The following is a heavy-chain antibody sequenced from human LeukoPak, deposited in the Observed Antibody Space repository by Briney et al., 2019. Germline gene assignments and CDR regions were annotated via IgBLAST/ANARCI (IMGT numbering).Heavy chain of an antibody. CDR1: GFTFSTYG. Sequence: GGSLRLSCAASGFTFSTYGMHWVRQAPGKGLEWVAVMWSDGATKYYSGSVKGRFTISRGIGENTLYLQMNSLRAEDTAIYYCARDGHSSGYYYVFDFWGQGTLVTVSS. J-gene: IGHJ4*02. D-gene: IGHD3-22*01. CDR3: ARDGHSSGYYYVFDF. V-gene: IGHV3-33*01. CDR2: MWSDGATK.